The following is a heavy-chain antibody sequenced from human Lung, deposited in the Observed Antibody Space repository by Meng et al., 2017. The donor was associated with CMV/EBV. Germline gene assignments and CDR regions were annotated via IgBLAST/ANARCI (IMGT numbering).Heavy chain of an antibody. D-gene: IGHD5-18*01. CDR2: ISGSVGNT. J-gene: IGHJ5*02. Sequence: ESLKISCAASGFPFRSYAMSWVRQAPGKGLEWVSSISGSVGNTYYADSVKGRFTISRDNSGDTLYMQMSSLRAEDTAVYYRAREEAMVGYYTNWLDAWGQGXLVTVSS. CDR3: AREEAMVGYYTNWLDA. V-gene: IGHV3-23*01. CDR1: GFPFRSYA.